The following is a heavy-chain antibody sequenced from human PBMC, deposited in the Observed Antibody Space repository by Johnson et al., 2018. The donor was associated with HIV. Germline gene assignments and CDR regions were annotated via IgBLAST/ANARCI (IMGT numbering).Heavy chain of an antibody. Sequence: VQLVESGGDLVKPGGSLRLSCAASGFAFSNAWMSWVRQAPGKGLEWVGRTRNKANSYTTEYAASVNGRFTISSADSKNSLYLQMNSLKTEDTAVYYCARGGYYDILTGYYALAAFDIWGQGTMVTVSS. D-gene: IGHD3-9*01. J-gene: IGHJ3*02. CDR3: ARGGYYDILTGYYALAAFDI. CDR1: GFAFSNAW. CDR2: TRNKANSYTT. V-gene: IGHV3-72*01.